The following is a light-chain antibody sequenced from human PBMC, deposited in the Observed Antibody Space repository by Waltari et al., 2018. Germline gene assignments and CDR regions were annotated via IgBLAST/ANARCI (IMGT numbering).Light chain of an antibody. CDR1: QNLENTDGNTD. J-gene: IGKJ3*01. CDR3: LQAPIT. CDR2: KVS. V-gene: IGKV2-30*01. Sequence: DVMLTQSPLFLPVTLGQPASISCRSTQNLENTDGNTDLDWFLQRPGQSPRRLIYKVSERDSGVPDRFSGNGSGTNFTLEISRVEADDVGLYYCLQAPITYGPGTRVDIK.